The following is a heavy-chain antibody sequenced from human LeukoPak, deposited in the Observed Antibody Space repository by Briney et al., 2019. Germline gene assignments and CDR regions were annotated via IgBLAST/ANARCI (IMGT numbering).Heavy chain of an antibody. CDR2: IYHSGDT. J-gene: IGHJ4*02. Sequence: SETLSRTCTVSGYSISNGYFWGWIRQPPEKGLEWIGNIYHSGDTYYNPSLKSRVTISVDTSKNQFSLNLSSVSAADTAVYYCASHSGGYAYWGQGTLVTVSS. CDR3: ASHSGGYAY. V-gene: IGHV4-38-2*02. CDR1: GYSISNGYF. D-gene: IGHD5-12*01.